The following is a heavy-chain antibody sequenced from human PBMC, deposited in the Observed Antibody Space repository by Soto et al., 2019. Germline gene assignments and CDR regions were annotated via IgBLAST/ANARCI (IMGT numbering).Heavy chain of an antibody. V-gene: IGHV1-18*01. J-gene: IGHJ4*02. Sequence: XSVEVSCEASGDSFTSYCISLVRQAPGQGLEWMGWISAYNGNTNYAQKLQGRVTMTTDTSTSTAYMELRSLRSDDTAVYYCARGGDYDYWGQGTLVTVSS. CDR2: ISAYNGNT. CDR1: GDSFTSYC. CDR3: ARGGDYDY. D-gene: IGHD2-15*01.